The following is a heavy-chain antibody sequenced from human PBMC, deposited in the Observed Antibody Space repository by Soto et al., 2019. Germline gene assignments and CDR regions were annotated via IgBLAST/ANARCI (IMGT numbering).Heavy chain of an antibody. V-gene: IGHV4-59*01. CDR1: GGSISSYY. J-gene: IGHJ6*02. CDR3: ARDLFKYPKLRRDYYGMDV. Sequence: PSETLSLTCTVSGGSISSYYWSWIRQPPGKGLEWIGYIYYSGSTNYNPSLKSRVTISVDTSKNQFSLKLSSVTAADTAVYYCARDLFKYPKLRRDYYGMDVWGQGTTVTVSS. CDR2: IYYSGST.